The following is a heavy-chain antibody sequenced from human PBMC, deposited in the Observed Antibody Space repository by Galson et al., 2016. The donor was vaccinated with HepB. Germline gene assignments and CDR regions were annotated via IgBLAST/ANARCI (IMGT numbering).Heavy chain of an antibody. CDR3: ARDRGDYVWGSSRLVTAYYYGLDV. Sequence: SLRLSCAASRFTFSRFGMHWVRQAPGKGLEWVALISFDGTEKYYADSVRGRFTISRGNSKNTLYLQMKSLRADDTAVYYCARDRGDYVWGSSRLVTAYYYGLDVWGQGTTVTVSS. V-gene: IGHV3-30*19. D-gene: IGHD3-16*02. J-gene: IGHJ6*02. CDR2: ISFDGTEK. CDR1: RFTFSRFG.